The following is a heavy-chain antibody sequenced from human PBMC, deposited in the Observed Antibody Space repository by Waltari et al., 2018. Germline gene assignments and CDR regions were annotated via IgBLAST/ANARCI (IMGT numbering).Heavy chain of an antibody. CDR2: IDHSGST. CDR3: ARAAARPPIYYYYYMDV. J-gene: IGHJ6*03. Sequence: QVQLQESGPGLVKPSETLSLTCTVSGYSISSGYYWGWIRQPPGKGLEWIGSIDHSGSTYYNPSLKSRVTISVDTSKNQFSLKLSSVTAADTAVYYCARAAARPPIYYYYYMDVWGKGTTVTVSS. CDR1: GYSISSGYY. D-gene: IGHD6-6*01. V-gene: IGHV4-38-2*02.